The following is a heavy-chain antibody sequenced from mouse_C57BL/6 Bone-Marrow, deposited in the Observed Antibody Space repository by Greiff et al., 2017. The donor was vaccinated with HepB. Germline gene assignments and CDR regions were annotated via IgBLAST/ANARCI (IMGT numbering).Heavy chain of an antibody. D-gene: IGHD1-1*01. CDR2: ISSGGSYT. V-gene: IGHV5-6*01. CDR1: GFTFSSYG. CDR3: ARSTVEDFDV. Sequence: EVQVVESGGDLVKPGGSLKLSCAASGFTFSSYGMSWVRQTPDKRLEWVATISSGGSYTYYPDSVKGRFTISRDNAKNTLYLQMSSLKSEDTAMYYCARSTVEDFDVWGTGTTVTVSS. J-gene: IGHJ1*03.